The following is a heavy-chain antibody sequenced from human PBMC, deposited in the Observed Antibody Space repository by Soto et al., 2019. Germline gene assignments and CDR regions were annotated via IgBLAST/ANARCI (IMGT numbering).Heavy chain of an antibody. D-gene: IGHD2-8*01. CDR3: ARDRNGPFDY. CDR2: IYYSGST. V-gene: IGHV4-59*01. CDR1: GGSISSYY. J-gene: IGHJ4*02. Sequence: SETLSLACTVSGGSISSYYWGWIRQPPGKGLEWIGYIYYSGSTNYNPSLKSRVTISVDTSKNQFSLKLSSVTAADTAVYYCARDRNGPFDYWGQGTLVTVSS.